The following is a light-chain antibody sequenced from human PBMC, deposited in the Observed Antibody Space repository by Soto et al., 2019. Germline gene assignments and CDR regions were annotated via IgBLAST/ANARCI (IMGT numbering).Light chain of an antibody. J-gene: IGLJ1*01. CDR2: EVS. Sequence: QSVLTQPPSASESPGQSVTISCTGTSSDVGGYNFVSWYQQHPGKAPKLIIYEVSKRPSGVPDRFSGSKSGNTASLTVSGLQADDEADYYCSSYAGSDMGVFGTGTKVTVL. CDR1: SSDVGGYNF. V-gene: IGLV2-8*01. CDR3: SSYAGSDMGV.